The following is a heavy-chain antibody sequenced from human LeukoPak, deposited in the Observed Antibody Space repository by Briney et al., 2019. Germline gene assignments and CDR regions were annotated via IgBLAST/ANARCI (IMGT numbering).Heavy chain of an antibody. Sequence: ASAKVSCKASGYTFTSYYMHWVRQAPGQGLEWMGIINPSGGSTSYAQKFQGRVTMTRDTSTSTVYMELSSLRSEDTAVYYCARDPPGVAVVHYGMDVWGQGTTVTVSS. D-gene: IGHD6-19*01. CDR1: GYTFTSYY. CDR3: ARDPPGVAVVHYGMDV. V-gene: IGHV1-46*01. CDR2: INPSGGST. J-gene: IGHJ6*02.